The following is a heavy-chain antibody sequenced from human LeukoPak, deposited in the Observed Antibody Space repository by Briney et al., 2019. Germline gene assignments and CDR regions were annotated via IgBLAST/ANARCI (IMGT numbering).Heavy chain of an antibody. Sequence: SQTLSLTCAISGDGVSSNSAAWNWIRQSPSRGLEWLGRTYYRSKWYNDYAVSVKSRITINPDTSKNQFSLQLNSVTPEDTAVYYCARLLGYCSSTSCYYYFDYWGQGTLVTVSS. J-gene: IGHJ4*02. CDR3: ARLLGYCSSTSCYYYFDY. D-gene: IGHD2-2*01. V-gene: IGHV6-1*01. CDR2: TYYRSKWYN. CDR1: GDGVSSNSAA.